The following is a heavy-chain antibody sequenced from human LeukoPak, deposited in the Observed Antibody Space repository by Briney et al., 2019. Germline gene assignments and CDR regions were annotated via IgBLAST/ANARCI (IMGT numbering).Heavy chain of an antibody. V-gene: IGHV3-30*18. J-gene: IGHJ4*02. D-gene: IGHD3-22*01. CDR1: GFTFSSYG. CDR2: ISYDGSNK. CDR3: AKDTPYYYGSSGYYTY. Sequence: GGSLRLSCAASGFTFSSYGVHWVRQAPGKGLEWVAVISYDGSNKYYADSVKGRFTISRDNSKNTLYLQMNSLRAEDTAVYYCAKDTPYYYGSSGYYTYWGQGTLVTVSS.